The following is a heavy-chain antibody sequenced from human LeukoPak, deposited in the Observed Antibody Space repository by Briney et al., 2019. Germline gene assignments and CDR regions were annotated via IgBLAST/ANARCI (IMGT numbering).Heavy chain of an antibody. D-gene: IGHD2/OR15-2a*01. J-gene: IGHJ3*02. Sequence: PGMSLRLSCAASGVTLSPYGMHWVRQAPGKGLEWVAVISYEGGTQHYADSVKGRFIISRDNPRNTLYLQMNSLRAEDTAVYYCLPLLSRPYVEDGFDIWGQGTMVTVSS. CDR3: LPLLSRPYVEDGFDI. V-gene: IGHV3-30*03. CDR2: ISYEGGTQ. CDR1: GVTLSPYG.